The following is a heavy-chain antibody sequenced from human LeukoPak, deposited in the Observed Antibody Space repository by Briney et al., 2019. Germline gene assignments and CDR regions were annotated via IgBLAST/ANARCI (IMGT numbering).Heavy chain of an antibody. CDR1: GGSISSYY. J-gene: IGHJ3*02. D-gene: IGHD4-11*01. V-gene: IGHV4-4*07. Sequence: PSETLSLTCTVSGGSISSYYRSWIRQPAGKGLEWIGRIYTSGSTNYNPSLKSRVTMSVDTSKNQFSLKLSSVTAADTAVYYCASDSNRTPLDVFDIWGQGTMVTVSS. CDR2: IYTSGST. CDR3: ASDSNRTPLDVFDI.